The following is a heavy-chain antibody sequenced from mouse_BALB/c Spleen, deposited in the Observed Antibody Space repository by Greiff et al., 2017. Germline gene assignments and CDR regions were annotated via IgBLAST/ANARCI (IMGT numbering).Heavy chain of an antibody. CDR1: GYTFTSYW. CDR3: TRSYYRYDDGLAY. D-gene: IGHD2-14*01. J-gene: IGHJ3*01. V-gene: IGHV1-69*02. Sequence: QVQLQQPGAELVRPGASVKLSCKASGYTFTSYWIHWVKQRPGQGLEWIGNIYPSDSYTNYNQKFKDKATLTVDKSSSTAYMQLSSPTSEDSAVYDCTRSYYRYDDGLAYWGQGTPVTVSA. CDR2: IYPSDSYT.